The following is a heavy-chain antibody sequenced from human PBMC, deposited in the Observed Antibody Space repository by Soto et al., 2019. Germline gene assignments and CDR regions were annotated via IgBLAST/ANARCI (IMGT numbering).Heavy chain of an antibody. J-gene: IGHJ4*02. CDR1: GGSISSSNW. CDR2: IYHSGST. Sequence: SETLSLTCAVSGGSISSSNWWSWVRQPPGKGLEWIGEIYHSGSTNYNPSLKSRVTISVDKSKNQFSLKLSSVTAADTAVYYCTTEGYYYDSSGYYWRDFDYWGQGTLVTVSS. CDR3: TTEGYYYDSSGYYWRDFDY. D-gene: IGHD3-22*01. V-gene: IGHV4-4*02.